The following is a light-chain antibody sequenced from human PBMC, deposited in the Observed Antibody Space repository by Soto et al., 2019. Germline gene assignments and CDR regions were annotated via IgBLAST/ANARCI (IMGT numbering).Light chain of an antibody. CDR2: GAS. J-gene: IGKJ1*01. CDR3: QQYLISPWT. V-gene: IGKV3-20*01. Sequence: EIVLTQSPGTLSLSPGERATLSCRASQSVSSSYFAWYQQKPGQAPRLLIYGASSRATGIPDRFSGSGSGTDFTLTISRLEPEDFVVYYCQQYLISPWTFGQGTKVEIK. CDR1: QSVSSSY.